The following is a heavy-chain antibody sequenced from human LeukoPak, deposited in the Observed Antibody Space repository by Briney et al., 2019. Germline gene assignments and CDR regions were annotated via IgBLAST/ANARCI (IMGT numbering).Heavy chain of an antibody. CDR1: GGSISSYY. CDR2: IYYSGST. J-gene: IGHJ4*02. V-gene: IGHV4-59*01. Sequence: SETLSLTCTVSGGSISSYYWSWIRQPPGKRLEWIGHIYYSGSTNYNPSLKSRVTISVDTSKNQFSLKLSSVTAADTAVYYCASRSSIWSGYQDTLYYFDSWGQGTLVTVTS. CDR3: ASRSSIWSGYQDTLYYFDS. D-gene: IGHD3-3*01.